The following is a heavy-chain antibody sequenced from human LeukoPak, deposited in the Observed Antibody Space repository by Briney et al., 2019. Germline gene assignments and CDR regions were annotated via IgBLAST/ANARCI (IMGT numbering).Heavy chain of an antibody. CDR3: AREGSGTYFDP. J-gene: IGHJ5*02. Sequence: PGGSLRLSCTASGFTFGDYVMSWVRQAPGKGLEWVSVLYRGGTTYYAESVKGRFTISRDNSKNTLDLQMNSLRTEDTAVYYCAREGSGTYFDPWGQGTLVTVSS. V-gene: IGHV3-53*01. CDR1: GFTFGDYV. D-gene: IGHD1-26*01. CDR2: LYRGGTT.